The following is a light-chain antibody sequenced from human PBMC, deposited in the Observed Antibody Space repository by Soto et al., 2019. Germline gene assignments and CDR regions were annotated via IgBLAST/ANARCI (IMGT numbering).Light chain of an antibody. V-gene: IGKV1-39*01. Sequence: IQMTQFPSSLSASVGDRVTITCRAGQTVIRYLNWYQQKPGRAPNLLIYAVSNLQSVVPSRFSGSGSGTEFTLTISDLQPEDFATYYCQQSYSTLFTFGPGNKVEIK. J-gene: IGKJ3*01. CDR3: QQSYSTLFT. CDR1: QTVIRY. CDR2: AVS.